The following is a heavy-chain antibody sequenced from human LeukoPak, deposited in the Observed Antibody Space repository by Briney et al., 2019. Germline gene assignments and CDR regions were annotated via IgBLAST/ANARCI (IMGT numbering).Heavy chain of an antibody. D-gene: IGHD3-10*01. J-gene: IGHJ4*02. V-gene: IGHV3-15*01. CDR3: ATLTVRGVINI. CDR2: IQSKTDGGTT. CDR1: GFTFSNTW. Sequence: GGSLRLSCAASGFTFSNTWMNWVRQAPGKGLEWVGRIQSKTDGGTTEYAAPVKGRFAISRDDSKTTLYLQMNSLKTEDTAVYYCATLTVRGVINIWGQGTLVTVSS.